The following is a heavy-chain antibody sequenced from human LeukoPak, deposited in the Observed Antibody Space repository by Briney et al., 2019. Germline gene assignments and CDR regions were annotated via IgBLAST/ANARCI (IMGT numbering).Heavy chain of an antibody. J-gene: IGHJ4*02. CDR3: ARDFQAGWRGPSGFDY. CDR1: GVSISSYY. D-gene: IGHD6-19*01. Sequence: KPSETLSLTCTVSGVSISSYYWSWIRQPPGKGLEWIGYIYYSGSTNYNPSLKSRVTISVDTSKNQFSLKLSSVTAADTAVYYCARDFQAGWRGPSGFDYWGQGTLVTVSS. CDR2: IYYSGST. V-gene: IGHV4-59*12.